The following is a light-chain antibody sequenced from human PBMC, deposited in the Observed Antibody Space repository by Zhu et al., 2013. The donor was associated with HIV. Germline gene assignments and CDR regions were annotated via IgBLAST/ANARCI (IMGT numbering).Light chain of an antibody. V-gene: IGKV1-5*03. CDR3: QQYNTYGT. J-gene: IGKJ1*01. CDR1: ESIYTS. CDR2: KAS. Sequence: DIQMTQSPSTLSASVGDRVTITCRASESIYTSLAWYQQKPGKAPNLLIYKASSLKSGVPSRFSGSGSGTEFTLTITSLQPDDFATYYCQQYNTYGTFGQGTKVVIK.